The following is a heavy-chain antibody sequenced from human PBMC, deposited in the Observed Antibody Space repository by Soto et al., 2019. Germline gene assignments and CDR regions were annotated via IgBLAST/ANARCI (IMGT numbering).Heavy chain of an antibody. CDR2: ISSSSSTI. D-gene: IGHD2-21*01. Sequence: EVQLVESGGGLVQPGGSLRLSCAASGFTFSSYSMNWVRQAPGKGLEWVSYISSSSSTIYYADSVKGRFTISRDNAKNSLYLQMNSLRAEDTAVYYCVRARDLPNWYFDLWGRGTLVTVSS. CDR3: VRARDLPNWYFDL. V-gene: IGHV3-48*01. J-gene: IGHJ2*01. CDR1: GFTFSSYS.